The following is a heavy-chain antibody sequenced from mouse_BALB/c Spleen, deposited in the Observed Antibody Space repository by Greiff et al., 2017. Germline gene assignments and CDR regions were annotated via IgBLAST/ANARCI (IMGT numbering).Heavy chain of an antibody. CDR1: GFSLTSYG. CDR3: ARDELRSSYWYFDV. J-gene: IGHJ1*01. V-gene: IGHV2-2*02. CDR2: IWSGGST. Sequence: QVQLQQSGPGLVQPSQSLSITCTVSGFSLTSYGVHWVRQSPGKGLEWLGVIWSGGSTDYNAAFISRLSISKDNSKSQVFFKMNSLQANDTAIYYCARDELRSSYWYFDVWGAGTTVTVSS. D-gene: IGHD1-1*01.